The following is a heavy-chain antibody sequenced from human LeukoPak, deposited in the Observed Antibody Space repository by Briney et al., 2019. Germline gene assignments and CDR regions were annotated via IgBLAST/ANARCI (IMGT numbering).Heavy chain of an antibody. CDR1: GFTFSSYA. J-gene: IGHJ4*02. CDR3: AKERGSGSFSD. V-gene: IGHV3-23*01. CDR2: ISGSGGST. D-gene: IGHD3-10*01. Sequence: GGSLRLSWATSGFTFSSYAMIWGRQAPGKGLEWVSAISGSGGSTYYADSVKGRFTISRDNSKNTLYLQMNSLRAEDTAVYYCAKERGSGSFSDWGQGTLVTVSS.